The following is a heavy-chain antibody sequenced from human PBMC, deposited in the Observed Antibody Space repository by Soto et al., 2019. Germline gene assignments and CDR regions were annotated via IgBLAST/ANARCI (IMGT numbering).Heavy chain of an antibody. Sequence: SLRLSCAASGFTFSSYGMHWVRQAPGKGLEWVAVIWYDGSNKYYADSVKGRFTISRDNSKNTLYLQMNSLRAEDTAVYYCARDGSTLVTLDYWGQGTLVTVSS. J-gene: IGHJ4*02. CDR1: GFTFSSYG. D-gene: IGHD4-4*01. CDR2: IWYDGSNK. V-gene: IGHV3-33*01. CDR3: ARDGSTLVTLDY.